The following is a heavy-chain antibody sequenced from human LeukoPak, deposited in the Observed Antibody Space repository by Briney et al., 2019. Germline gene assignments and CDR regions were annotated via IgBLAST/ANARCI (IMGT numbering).Heavy chain of an antibody. D-gene: IGHD3-10*01. Sequence: GESLKISCKVSGYIFTNYWIGWVRQMPGKGLEWMGIIYPGDSDTRYSPSFQGQVTISADKSISTAYLQWSSLKASDTAMYYCARPTYYYGSGSSGVDYWGQGTLVTVSS. CDR3: ARPTYYYGSGSSGVDY. J-gene: IGHJ4*02. CDR1: GYIFTNYW. V-gene: IGHV5-51*01. CDR2: IYPGDSDT.